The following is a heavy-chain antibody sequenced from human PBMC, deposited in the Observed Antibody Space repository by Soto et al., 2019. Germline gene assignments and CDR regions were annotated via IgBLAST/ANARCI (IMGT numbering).Heavy chain of an antibody. CDR3: ARDYRGQTLGHSPRFDY. D-gene: IGHD3-16*02. Sequence: SVKVSCKASGYTFTGYYINWVRQAPGQGLEWMGWINPNSGGTDYAQRFQGRVTMTRDTSISTVYMELSGLRYDDSAVYYCARDYRGQTLGHSPRFDYWGRGALVTVSS. V-gene: IGHV1-2*02. J-gene: IGHJ4*02. CDR2: INPNSGGT. CDR1: GYTFTGYY.